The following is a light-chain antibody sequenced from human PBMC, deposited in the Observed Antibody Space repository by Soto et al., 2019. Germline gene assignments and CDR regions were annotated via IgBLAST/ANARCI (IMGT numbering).Light chain of an antibody. CDR3: QQFYNWPRT. V-gene: IGKV3-15*01. Sequence: EIVMTQSPGTLSVSPGERATLSCRASQSVSSNLAWYQQKPGQAPRLLIYGASTRATGIPARFSSSGSETEFTLTISSPQSEDFAVYYCQQFYNWPRTFGQGTKV. J-gene: IGKJ1*01. CDR1: QSVSSN. CDR2: GAS.